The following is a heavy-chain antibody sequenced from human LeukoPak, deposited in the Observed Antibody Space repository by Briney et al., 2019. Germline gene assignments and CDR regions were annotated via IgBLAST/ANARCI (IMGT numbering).Heavy chain of an antibody. D-gene: IGHD4-17*01. CDR2: INPNSGGT. CDR3: ATQIYGDYVQNWFDP. Sequence: ASVKVSCKASGYTFTGYYMHWVRQAPGQGLEWMGRINPNSGGTNYAQKFQGRVTMTRDTSISTAYMELSRLRSDDTAVYYCATQIYGDYVQNWFDPWGQGTLVTVSS. J-gene: IGHJ5*02. CDR1: GYTFTGYY. V-gene: IGHV1-2*06.